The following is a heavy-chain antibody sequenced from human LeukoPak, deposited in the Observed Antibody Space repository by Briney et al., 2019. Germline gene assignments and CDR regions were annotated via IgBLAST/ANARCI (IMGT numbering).Heavy chain of an antibody. CDR1: GFTFSSYA. CDR2: ISGSGGST. Sequence: GGSLRLSCAASGFTFSSYAMSWVRQAPGKGLEWVSAISGSGGSTYYADSVKGRFTISRDNSKNTLYLQMNSLRAEDTAVYYCAKDYYYDSSGYYEHFQHWGQGTLVTVSS. J-gene: IGHJ1*01. CDR3: AKDYYYDSSGYYEHFQH. V-gene: IGHV3-23*01. D-gene: IGHD3-22*01.